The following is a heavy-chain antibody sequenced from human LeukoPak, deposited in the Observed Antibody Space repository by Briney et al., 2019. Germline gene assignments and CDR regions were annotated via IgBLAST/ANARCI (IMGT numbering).Heavy chain of an antibody. CDR3: ARVRTYYDSSGYYFDY. Sequence: GESLKISCKGSGYSINNYWIGWVRQMPGKGLEWMGIIYPGDSDTRYSPSFQGQVTISADKSISTAYLQWSSLKASDTAMYYCARVRTYYDSSGYYFDYWGQGTLVTVSS. CDR2: IYPGDSDT. CDR1: GYSINNYW. J-gene: IGHJ4*02. V-gene: IGHV5-51*01. D-gene: IGHD3-22*01.